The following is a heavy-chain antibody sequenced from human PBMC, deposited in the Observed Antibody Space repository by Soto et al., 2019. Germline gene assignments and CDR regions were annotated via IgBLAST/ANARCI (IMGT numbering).Heavy chain of an antibody. CDR3: ARARIVGATTCFDY. CDR1: GFTFSDYY. J-gene: IGHJ4*02. D-gene: IGHD1-26*01. Sequence: GGSLRLSCAASGFTFSDYYMSWIRQAPGKGLEWVAVISYDGSNKYYADSVKGRFTISRDNSKNTLYLQMNSLRAEDTAVYYCARARIVGATTCFDYWGQGTLVTVSS. V-gene: IGHV3-30-3*01. CDR2: ISYDGSNK.